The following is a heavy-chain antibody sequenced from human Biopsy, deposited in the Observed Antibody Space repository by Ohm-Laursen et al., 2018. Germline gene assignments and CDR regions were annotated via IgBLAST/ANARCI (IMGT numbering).Heavy chain of an antibody. J-gene: IGHJ6*02. Sequence: GVSVKVSCKASGYSFTKYYINWVRQAPGQGLEWMGIINPTGGTTSYAEKFQGRVTLTRDTSTGTVYLELNSLIYEDTALYYCARDETGSSVFGPYYYGMDVWGQGTTVTVSS. CDR3: ARDETGSSVFGPYYYGMDV. D-gene: IGHD3-9*01. CDR1: GYSFTKYY. CDR2: INPTGGTT. V-gene: IGHV1-46*01.